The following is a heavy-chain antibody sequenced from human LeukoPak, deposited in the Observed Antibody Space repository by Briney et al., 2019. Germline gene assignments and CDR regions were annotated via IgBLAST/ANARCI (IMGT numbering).Heavy chain of an antibody. D-gene: IGHD3-22*01. CDR3: ASPSAYYYDSSGYPH. Sequence: SVKVSCKASGYTFTSYDINWVRQATGQGLEWMGGIIPIFGTANYAQKFQGRVTITADESTSTAYMELSSLRSEDTAVYYCASPSAYYYDSSGYPHWGQGTLVTVSS. CDR2: IIPIFGTA. CDR1: GYTFTSYD. J-gene: IGHJ4*02. V-gene: IGHV1-69*13.